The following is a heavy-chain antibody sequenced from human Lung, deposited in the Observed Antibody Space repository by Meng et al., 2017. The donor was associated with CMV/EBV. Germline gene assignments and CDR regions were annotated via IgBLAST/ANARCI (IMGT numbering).Heavy chain of an antibody. J-gene: IGHJ4*02. CDR1: GFTFSSYA. D-gene: IGHD3-22*01. CDR3: AKPFYYYESINYYQDY. CDR2: ISGSGGNT. Sequence: GESLKISCAASGFTFSSYAMTWVRQAPGKGLEWVSDISGSGGNTYYADSVKGRFAISRDNSKNTLYLQMNSLRAGDTAVYYCAKPFYYYESINYYQDYWGQGTMVTVSS. V-gene: IGHV3-23*01.